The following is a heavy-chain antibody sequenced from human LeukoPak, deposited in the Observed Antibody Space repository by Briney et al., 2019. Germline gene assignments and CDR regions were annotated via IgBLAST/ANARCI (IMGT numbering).Heavy chain of an antibody. V-gene: IGHV3-21*01. CDR1: GFTFSSYS. J-gene: IGHJ4*02. D-gene: IGHD3-22*01. CDR2: ISSSSSYI. CDR3: ARVREFVIVVGSYDY. Sequence: KPGGSLRLSCAASGFTFSSYSMNWVRQAPGKGLEWVSSISSSSSYIYYADSVKGRFTISRDNAKNSLYLQMNSLRAEDTAVYYCARVREFVIVVGSYDYWGQGTLVTVSA.